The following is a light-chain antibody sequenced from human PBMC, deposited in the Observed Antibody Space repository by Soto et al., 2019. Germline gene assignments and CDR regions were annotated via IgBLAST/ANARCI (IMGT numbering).Light chain of an antibody. CDR3: ISHVGHSNV. CDR1: SSDVGGSDY. V-gene: IGLV2-8*01. CDR2: DVS. J-gene: IGLJ1*01. Sequence: QSALTRPPSASGSPGQSVTISCTGTSSDVGGSDYVSWYQHHPGKAPKLMIYDVSKRPSGVPDRFSGSKSGNMASLTVSGLQADDEADYYCISHVGHSNVFGTGTKLTVL.